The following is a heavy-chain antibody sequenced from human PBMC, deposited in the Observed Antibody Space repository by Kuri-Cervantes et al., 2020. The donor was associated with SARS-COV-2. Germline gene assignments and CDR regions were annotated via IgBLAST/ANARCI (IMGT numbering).Heavy chain of an antibody. CDR2: ISYDGSNK. J-gene: IGHJ6*03. V-gene: IGHV3-30*03. D-gene: IGHD3-3*01. CDR3: ARDSAYYDFWSGYLKRSPSDYYYYYYMDV. CDR1: GFTFSSYG. Sequence: GESLKISCAASGFTFSSYGMHWVRQAPGKGLEWVAVISYDGSNKYYAVSVKGRFTISRDNSKNTLYLQMNSLRAEDTAVYYCARDSAYYDFWSGYLKRSPSDYYYYYYMDVWGKGTTVTVSS.